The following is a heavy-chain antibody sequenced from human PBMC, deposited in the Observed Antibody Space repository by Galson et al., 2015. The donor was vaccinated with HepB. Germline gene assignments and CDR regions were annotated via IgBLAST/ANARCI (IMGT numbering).Heavy chain of an antibody. J-gene: IGHJ5*02. V-gene: IGHV4-59*01. CDR2: IYYSGST. CDR1: GGSISGYY. Sequence: ETLTLTCTVSGGSISGYYWSWIRQPLGKGLEWIGYIYYSGSTNYNPSLKSRVTISVDTSKNQFSLKLSSVTAADTAVYYCAREVSWGGLPLRFDPWGQGTLVTVSS. CDR3: AREVSWGGLPLRFDP. D-gene: IGHD2-21*01.